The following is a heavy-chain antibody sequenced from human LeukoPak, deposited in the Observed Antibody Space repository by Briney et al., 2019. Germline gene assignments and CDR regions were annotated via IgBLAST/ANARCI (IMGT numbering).Heavy chain of an antibody. V-gene: IGHV4-34*01. J-gene: IGHJ6*02. D-gene: IGHD6-13*01. CDR2: INHSGST. Sequence: SETLSLTCTVSGGSISSYYWSWIRQPPGKGLEWIGEINHSGSTNYNPSLKSRVTISVDTSKNQFSLKLSSVTAADTAVYYCARAGTERHMAYYYYYGMDVWGQGTTVTVSS. CDR3: ARAGTERHMAYYYYYGMDV. CDR1: GGSISSYY.